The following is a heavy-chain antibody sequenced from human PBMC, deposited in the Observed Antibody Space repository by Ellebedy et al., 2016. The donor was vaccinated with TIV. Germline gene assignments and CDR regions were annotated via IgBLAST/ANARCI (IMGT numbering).Heavy chain of an antibody. J-gene: IGHJ6*02. CDR2: ISASGHRT. V-gene: IGHV3-23*01. D-gene: IGHD4-17*01. CDR1: GFTFSSYS. Sequence: GESLKISCAAPGFTFSSYSMNWVRQAPGKGLEWVAAISASGHRTFYADSVKGRFTISRDNSKNTLLLQMYSLRVDDTAVYYCAKARRGDYVIFGLDVWGQGTTVPVSS. CDR3: AKARRGDYVIFGLDV.